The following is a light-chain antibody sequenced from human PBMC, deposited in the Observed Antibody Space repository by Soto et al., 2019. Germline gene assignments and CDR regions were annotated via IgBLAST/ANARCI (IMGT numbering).Light chain of an antibody. CDR1: SNDVGGYDY. CDR2: DVT. V-gene: IGLV2-14*03. J-gene: IGLJ1*01. Sequence: QSALTQPASVSGSPGLSITISCTGTSNDVGGYDYVSWYRQHPDRAPRLLIYDVTQRPSGVPDRFSASKSGITASLTISGLQAEDEADYYCCSHAGSSTYLFGTGTKLTVL. CDR3: CSHAGSSTYL.